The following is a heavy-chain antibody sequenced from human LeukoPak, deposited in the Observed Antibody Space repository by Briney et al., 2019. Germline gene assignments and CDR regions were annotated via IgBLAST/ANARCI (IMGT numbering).Heavy chain of an antibody. CDR3: ARAYSSSWYFNWFDP. CDR1: SGSISTSNYY. D-gene: IGHD6-13*01. J-gene: IGHJ5*02. V-gene: IGHV4-39*07. CDR2: IFYSGST. Sequence: NSSETLSLTCTVSSGSISTSNYYWGWVRQPPGKALEWIGNIFYSGSTYYSPSLKSRVTISLDTSRNQFSLKLNSVTAADTAVYYCARAYSSSWYFNWFDPWGQGTLVTVSS.